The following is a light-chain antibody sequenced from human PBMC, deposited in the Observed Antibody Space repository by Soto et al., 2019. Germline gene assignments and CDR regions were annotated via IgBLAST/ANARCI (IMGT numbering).Light chain of an antibody. CDR3: QQYGSSPET. J-gene: IGKJ1*01. CDR1: QSVSSSY. CDR2: GAS. Sequence: EIVLTQFPGTASLSPLETSTLSCSASQSVSSSYLAWYQQKPGQAPRLLIYGASSRATGIPDRFSGSGSGTDFTLTISRLEPEDFAVYYCQQYGSSPETFGQGTKVDIK. V-gene: IGKV3-20*01.